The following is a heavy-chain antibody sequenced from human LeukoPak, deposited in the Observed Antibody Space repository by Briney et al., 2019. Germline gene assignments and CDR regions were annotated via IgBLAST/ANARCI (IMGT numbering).Heavy chain of an antibody. J-gene: IGHJ4*02. CDR2: IYTTGRT. V-gene: IGHV4-4*07. CDR3: ARAGYTIRSYRFDY. CDR1: GGSINSYW. D-gene: IGHD3-16*02. Sequence: SETLSLNCSVSGGSINSYWWSWIRQPAGKGLEFIGRIYTTGRTHYHPSLKRRVSIPVDTSKNKLSLELRSVTAADTAVHFCARAGYTIRSYRFDYWWQGALVTVSA.